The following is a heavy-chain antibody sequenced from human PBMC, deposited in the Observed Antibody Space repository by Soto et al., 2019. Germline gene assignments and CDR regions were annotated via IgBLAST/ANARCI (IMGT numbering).Heavy chain of an antibody. D-gene: IGHD3-22*01. V-gene: IGHV5-51*01. J-gene: IGHJ3*02. CDR2: IYPGDSDT. Sequence: RESLKISCKGSGYSFTSYWIGWVRQMPGKGLEWMGIIYPGDSDTRYSPSSQGQVTISADKSISTAYLQWSSLKASDTAMYYCALLWPPMIVGGTGAFDIWGQGTMVTGSS. CDR3: ALLWPPMIVGGTGAFDI. CDR1: GYSFTSYW.